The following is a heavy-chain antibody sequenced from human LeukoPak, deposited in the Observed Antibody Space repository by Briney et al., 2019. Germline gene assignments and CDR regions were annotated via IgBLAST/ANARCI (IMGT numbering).Heavy chain of an antibody. CDR1: GITFSSYS. V-gene: IGHV3-48*01. D-gene: IGHD2-2*01. Sequence: GGSLRLSCAVSGITFSSYSMNWVRQAQGKGLEWVSYISTSSSTIYYADSVKGRFTISRDNAKNSLYLQMNSLRAEDTAVYYCAPGYCTTTSCSHYFDYWGQGTLVTVSS. CDR3: APGYCTTTSCSHYFDY. J-gene: IGHJ4*02. CDR2: ISTSSSTI.